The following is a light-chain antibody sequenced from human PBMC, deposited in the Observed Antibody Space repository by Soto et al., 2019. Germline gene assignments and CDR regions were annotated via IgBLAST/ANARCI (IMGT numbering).Light chain of an antibody. CDR3: QQYNNGPPIT. CDR1: QSVSSN. V-gene: IGKV3-15*01. CDR2: GAF. J-gene: IGKJ5*01. Sequence: EIVMTQSPATLSVSPGERATLSCSASQSVSSNLAWYQQKPGQAPRLLMYGAFNRATGIPARFSGSGSGTEFTRTISSLQSEDFAVYYCQQYNNGPPITFGQGTRLEIK.